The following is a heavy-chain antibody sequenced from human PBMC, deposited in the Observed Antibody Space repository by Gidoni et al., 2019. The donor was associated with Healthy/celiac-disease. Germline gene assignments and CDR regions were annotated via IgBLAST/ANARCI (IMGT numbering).Heavy chain of an antibody. CDR2: ISYDGSNK. D-gene: IGHD1-26*01. V-gene: IGHV3-30-3*01. J-gene: IGHJ3*02. Sequence: QVQLVASGGGVVQPGRSLRLSCAAPGFTFSSYAMHWVRQAPGKGLEWVAVISYDGSNKYYADSVKGRFTISRDNSKNTLYLQMNSLRAEDTAVYYCARKGLVGATIRAFDIWGQGTMVTVSS. CDR1: GFTFSSYA. CDR3: ARKGLVGATIRAFDI.